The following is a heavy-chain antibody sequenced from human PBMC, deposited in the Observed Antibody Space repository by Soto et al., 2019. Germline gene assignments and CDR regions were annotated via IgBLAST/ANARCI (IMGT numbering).Heavy chain of an antibody. V-gene: IGHV4-31*03. J-gene: IGHJ4*02. Sequence: SSESLSLTCTVSGGSISSGGYYWSWIRQHPGKGLEWIGYIYYSGSTYYNPSLKSRVTISVDTSKNQFSLKLSSVTAADTAVYYCARFLYGDSIDYWGQGTLVTVSS. CDR2: IYYSGST. CDR1: GGSISSGGYY. D-gene: IGHD4-17*01. CDR3: ARFLYGDSIDY.